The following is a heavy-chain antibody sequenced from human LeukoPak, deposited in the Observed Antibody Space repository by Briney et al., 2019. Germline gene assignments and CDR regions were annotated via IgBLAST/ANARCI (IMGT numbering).Heavy chain of an antibody. CDR3: ATDSGSTYGSSNY. Sequence: GGSLRLSCAASGFTFSTYNMNWVRQAPGKGLEWVSSITSTSSYIYYADSVKGRFTISRDNAKNSLYLQMNSLRAEDTAVYFCATDSGSTYGSSNYWGQGTLVTVSS. J-gene: IGHJ4*02. CDR2: ITSTSSYI. CDR1: GFTFSTYN. V-gene: IGHV3-21*01. D-gene: IGHD5-18*01.